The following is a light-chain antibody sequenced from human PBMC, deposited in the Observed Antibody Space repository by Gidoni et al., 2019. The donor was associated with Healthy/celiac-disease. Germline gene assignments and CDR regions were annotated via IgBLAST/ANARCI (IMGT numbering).Light chain of an antibody. V-gene: IGKV1-33*01. Sequence: DIQMTQSPSSLSASVGDRVTITCQASQDISNYLNWYQQKPGKAPKLLIYDASNLETGVPSRCSGSGSGTDFTFTISSLQPEDIATYYCQQYDNLPRYTFXQXTKLXIK. CDR2: DAS. CDR1: QDISNY. CDR3: QQYDNLPRYT. J-gene: IGKJ2*01.